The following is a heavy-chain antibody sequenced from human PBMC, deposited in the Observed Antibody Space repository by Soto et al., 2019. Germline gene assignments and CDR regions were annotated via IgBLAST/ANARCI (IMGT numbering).Heavy chain of an antibody. V-gene: IGHV3-23*01. Sequence: EVQLLESGGGLVQPGGSLRLSCAASGFTFSSYAMSWVRQAPGKGLEWVSAISGSGGSTYYADSVKGRFTISRDNSKNTLYQEMNVLRAEDTAVYYCALQGSVTTYKNAFDIWGQGTMVTVSS. D-gene: IGHD4-17*01. CDR3: ALQGSVTTYKNAFDI. CDR2: ISGSGGST. CDR1: GFTFSSYA. J-gene: IGHJ3*02.